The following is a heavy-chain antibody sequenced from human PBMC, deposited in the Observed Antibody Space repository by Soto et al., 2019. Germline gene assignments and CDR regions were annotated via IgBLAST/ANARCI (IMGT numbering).Heavy chain of an antibody. Sequence: SETLSLTCTVSGGSISTDYYYWAWIRQPPGKGLEWIGSIYYSGSTYYNPSLKGRVTISVDTSKNQFSLKLSSVTAADTAVYYCARQVPDFFVVPAAPTYYYLCMDVSGQGTILTDS. CDR1: GGSISTDYYY. D-gene: IGHD2-2*01. J-gene: IGHJ6*02. CDR3: ARQVPDFFVVPAAPTYYYLCMDV. V-gene: IGHV4-39*01. CDR2: IYYSGST.